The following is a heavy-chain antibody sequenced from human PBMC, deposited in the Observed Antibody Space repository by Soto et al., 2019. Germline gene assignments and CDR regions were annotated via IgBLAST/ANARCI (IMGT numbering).Heavy chain of an antibody. CDR1: GGSFSSYA. J-gene: IGHJ6*02. Sequence: VKVSCKASGGSFSSYAFSWVRQAPGQGLEWMGGIIPMFGTTNYAQKFQDRVTITADELTTTAYMDLSSLRSEDTAVYYCVLFDSYYYYGMDVWGQGSTVTVSS. CDR2: IIPMFGTT. D-gene: IGHD2-21*01. V-gene: IGHV1-69*01. CDR3: VLFDSYYYYGMDV.